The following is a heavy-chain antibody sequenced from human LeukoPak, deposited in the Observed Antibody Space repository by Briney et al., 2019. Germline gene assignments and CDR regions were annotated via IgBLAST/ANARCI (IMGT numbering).Heavy chain of an antibody. Sequence: PGGSLRLSCAASGFTFSSYGMSWVRQAPGKGLEWVSGISGSGGSTYYADSVKGRFTISRDNSKNTLYLQMNSLRAEDTAVYYCARVGRDGYNYLYHFDYWGQGTLVTVSS. V-gene: IGHV3-23*01. J-gene: IGHJ4*02. CDR2: ISGSGGST. D-gene: IGHD5-24*01. CDR3: ARVGRDGYNYLYHFDY. CDR1: GFTFSSYG.